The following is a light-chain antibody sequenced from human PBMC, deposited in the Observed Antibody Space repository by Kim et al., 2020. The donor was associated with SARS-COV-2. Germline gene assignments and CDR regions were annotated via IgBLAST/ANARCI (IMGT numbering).Light chain of an antibody. J-gene: IGLJ3*02. V-gene: IGLV1-44*01. CDR3: AAWDDSVNGWV. CDR1: TSNIGDNY. CDR2: TDN. Sequence: GLRVTISCSGSTSNIGDNYVCWYQQLPGTAPKLLIHTDNQRPSRVPDRFSGSKSGTSASLAITGLQSGDEADYYCAAWDDSVNGWVFGGGTQLTVL.